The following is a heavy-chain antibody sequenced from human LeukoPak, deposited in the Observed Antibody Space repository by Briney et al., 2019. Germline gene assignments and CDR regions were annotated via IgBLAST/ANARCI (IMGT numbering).Heavy chain of an antibody. CDR2: FDPEDGET. V-gene: IGHV1-24*01. J-gene: IGHJ3*02. CDR1: GYTLTELS. D-gene: IGHD3-3*01. CDR3: ATVLRFLEKDAFDI. Sequence: GASVKVSCKVSGYTLTELSMHWVRQAPGKGLEWMGGFDPEDGETIYAQKFQGRVTMTEDTSTDTAYMELSSLRSEDTAVYYCATVLRFLEKDAFDIWGQGTMVTVSS.